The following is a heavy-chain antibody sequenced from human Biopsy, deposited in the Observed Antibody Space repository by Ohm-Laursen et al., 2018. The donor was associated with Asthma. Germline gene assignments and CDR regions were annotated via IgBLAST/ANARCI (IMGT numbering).Heavy chain of an antibody. Sequence: SVKVSCKASGYPFIHFAIHWVRQAPGQRLEWMGWINAGDGNTKYSQKFQGRVTITRDTSASTAYMDLRSLRSEDTAMYYRARTYYDFLTGQVNDAFALWGQGTMVTVSS. CDR3: ARTYYDFLTGQVNDAFAL. CDR1: GYPFIHFA. J-gene: IGHJ3*01. V-gene: IGHV1-3*01. CDR2: INAGDGNT. D-gene: IGHD3-9*01.